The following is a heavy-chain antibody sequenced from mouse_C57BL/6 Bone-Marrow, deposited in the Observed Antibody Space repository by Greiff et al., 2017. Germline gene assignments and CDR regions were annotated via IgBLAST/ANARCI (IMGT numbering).Heavy chain of an antibody. CDR2: INPSNGGT. CDR3: ARGGYGNYLFAY. Sequence: QVQLQQPGTELVKPGASVKLSCKASGYTFTSYWMHWVKQRPGQGLEWIGNINPSNGGTNYKEKFKSKATLTVDKSSSTAYMPLSSLTSEDSAVDYCARGGYGNYLFAYWGQGTLVTVSA. J-gene: IGHJ3*01. V-gene: IGHV1-53*01. D-gene: IGHD2-1*01. CDR1: GYTFTSYW.